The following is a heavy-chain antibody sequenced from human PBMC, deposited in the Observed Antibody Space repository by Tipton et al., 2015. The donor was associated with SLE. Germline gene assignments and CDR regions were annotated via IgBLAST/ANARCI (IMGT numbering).Heavy chain of an antibody. Sequence: SLRLSCAASGFTFSSHMMNWVRQAPGKGLEWISYISITGSRTIHYADSVRGRFTISRDNAKNSVYLQMNGLRVEDTAVYYCAGVHLDGSGSYYRSLDYWGQRSVVTVSS. V-gene: IGHV3-48*04. J-gene: IGHJ4*02. CDR2: ISITGSRTI. CDR1: GFTFSSHM. D-gene: IGHD3-10*01. CDR3: AGVHLDGSGSYYRSLDY.